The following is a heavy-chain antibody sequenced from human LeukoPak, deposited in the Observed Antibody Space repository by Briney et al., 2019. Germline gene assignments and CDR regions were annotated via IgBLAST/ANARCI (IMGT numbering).Heavy chain of an antibody. CDR1: GGTFSSYA. D-gene: IGHD2-15*01. CDR3: ARAGVVVVAATDHDAFDI. Sequence: ASVKVSCKASGGTFSSYAISWVRQAPGQGLEWMGGIIPIFGTANYAQKFQGRVTITADKSTSTAYMELSSLRSEDTAVYYCARAGVVVVAATDHDAFDIWGQGTIVTVSS. J-gene: IGHJ3*02. V-gene: IGHV1-69*06. CDR2: IIPIFGTA.